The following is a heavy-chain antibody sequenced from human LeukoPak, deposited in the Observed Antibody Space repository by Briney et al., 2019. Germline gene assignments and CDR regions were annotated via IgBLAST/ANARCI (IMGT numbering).Heavy chain of an antibody. D-gene: IGHD2-15*01. CDR1: GGSISSSSYY. V-gene: IGHV4-39*01. Sequence: PSETLSLTCTVSGGSISSSSYYWGWIRQPPGKGLEWIGSIYYSGSTYYNPSLKSRVTISVDTSKNQFSLKLSSVTAADTAVYYCARGPGDIVVVVAYIDYWGQGTLVTVSS. CDR3: ARGPGDIVVVVAYIDY. CDR2: IYYSGST. J-gene: IGHJ4*02.